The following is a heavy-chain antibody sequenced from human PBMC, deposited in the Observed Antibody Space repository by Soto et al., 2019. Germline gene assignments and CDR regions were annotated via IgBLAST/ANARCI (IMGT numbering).Heavy chain of an antibody. V-gene: IGHV3-23*01. Sequence: EVHLLESGGGLVQPGGSLRLSCAASGLTSSDSAMSWVRQAPGKGLEWVSAISGAGGSTYYADSVKGRFTISRDNFKKMMYLQMDSLRVEDTAVYYCAKFLAATSRKGTYGMDVWGQGTTVIVSS. CDR3: AKFLAATSRKGTYGMDV. CDR1: GLTSSDSA. CDR2: ISGAGGST. J-gene: IGHJ6*02. D-gene: IGHD2-15*01.